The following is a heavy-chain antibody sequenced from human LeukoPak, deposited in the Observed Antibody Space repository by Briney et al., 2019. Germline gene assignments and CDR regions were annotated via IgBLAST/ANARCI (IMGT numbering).Heavy chain of an antibody. V-gene: IGHV3-48*03. CDR3: VRDMTARSWHAFDS. J-gene: IGHJ4*02. Sequence: SGGSLRLSCAASGFTFSSHDMDWVRQAAGKGLEWISHITTSSDDTHYADSVKGRFIISRDNVKDSLYLQMNSLRAEDTAVYYCVRDMTARSWHAFDSWGRGTLVTVSS. CDR2: ITTSSDDT. D-gene: IGHD6-13*01. CDR1: GFTFSSHD.